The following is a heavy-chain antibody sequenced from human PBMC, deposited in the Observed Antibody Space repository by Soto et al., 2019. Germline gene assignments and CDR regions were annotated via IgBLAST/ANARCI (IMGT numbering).Heavy chain of an antibody. CDR2: INHSGST. CDR3: ARAGIAAAQLKYYFDY. D-gene: IGHD6-13*01. J-gene: IGHJ4*02. CDR1: GGSFSGYY. V-gene: IGHV4-34*01. Sequence: LSLTCAVYGGSFSGYYWSWIRQPPGKGLEWIGEINHSGSTNYNPSLKSRVTISVDTSKNQFSLKLSSVTAADTAVYYCARAGIAAAQLKYYFDYWGQGTLVTVSS.